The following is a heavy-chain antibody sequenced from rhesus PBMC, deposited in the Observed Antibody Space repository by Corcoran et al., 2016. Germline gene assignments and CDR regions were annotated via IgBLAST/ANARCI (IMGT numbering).Heavy chain of an antibody. J-gene: IGHJ4*01. Sequence: QVTLKESGPALVKPTQTLTLTCTFSGFSLSTRGMGVGWLRPPPGKSLEWLAHIYWDDDKRYSTSLKSRLTISKDTSKIQVVLTMTNMDPVDTATYYCARRGAAAIFDYWGQGVLVTVSS. V-gene: IGHV2-1*01. CDR1: GFSLSTRGMG. CDR3: ARRGAAAIFDY. CDR2: IYWDDDK. D-gene: IGHD2-27*01.